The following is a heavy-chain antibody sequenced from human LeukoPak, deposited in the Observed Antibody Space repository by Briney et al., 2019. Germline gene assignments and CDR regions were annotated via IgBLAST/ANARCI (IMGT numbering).Heavy chain of an antibody. CDR3: VKGDTSSWFPNFDS. V-gene: IGHV3-9*01. D-gene: IGHD2-2*01. CDR2: LSWSSNTI. J-gene: IGHJ4*02. Sequence: GGSLRLSCAASGFTFDGYAMHWVRQGPGKGLEWISGLSWSSNTIGYADSVKGRFTISRDNAKDSLYLQTDSLSAEDTALYYCVKGDTSSWFPNFDSWGQGTLVTVSS. CDR1: GFTFDGYA.